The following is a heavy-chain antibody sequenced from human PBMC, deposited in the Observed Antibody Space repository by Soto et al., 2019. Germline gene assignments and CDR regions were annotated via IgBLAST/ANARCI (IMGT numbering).Heavy chain of an antibody. CDR1: GGTFSSYA. CDR2: IIPIFGTA. CDR3: ARNGAYCGGDCPYYYYYGMDV. J-gene: IGHJ6*02. D-gene: IGHD2-21*02. V-gene: IGHV1-69*13. Sequence: ASVKVSCKASGGTFSSYAISWVRQAPGQGLEWMGGIIPIFGTANYAQKFQGRVTITADESTSTAYMELSSLRSEDTAVYYCARNGAYCGGDCPYYYYYGMDVWGQGTTVTVSS.